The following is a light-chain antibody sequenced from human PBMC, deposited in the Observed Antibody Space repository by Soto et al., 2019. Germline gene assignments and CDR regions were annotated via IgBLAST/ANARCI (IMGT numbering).Light chain of an antibody. CDR2: EVN. CDR1: SSDVGGYNY. Sequence: QSVLAQPPSASGSPEQSVTISCTGTSSDVGGYNYVSWNQQHPGKAPKLMIYEVNKRPSGVPDRFSGSKSGNTASLTVSGLQAEDESDYYCSSYAGRNNFEEVFGTGNKVTVL. V-gene: IGLV2-8*01. J-gene: IGLJ1*01. CDR3: SSYAGRNNFEEV.